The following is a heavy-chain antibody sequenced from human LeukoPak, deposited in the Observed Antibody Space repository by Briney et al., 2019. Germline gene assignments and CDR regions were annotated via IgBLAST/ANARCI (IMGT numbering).Heavy chain of an antibody. J-gene: IGHJ4*02. V-gene: IGHV4-59*01. D-gene: IGHD1/OR15-1a*01. Sequence: SETLSLTCTVSGGSIGSYYWSWIRQPPGKGLEWIGYIYYSGSTNYNPSLKSRVTISVDTSKNQFSLKLSSVTAADTAVYYCARDREQYFDYWGQGTLVTVSS. CDR3: ARDREQYFDY. CDR1: GGSIGSYY. CDR2: IYYSGST.